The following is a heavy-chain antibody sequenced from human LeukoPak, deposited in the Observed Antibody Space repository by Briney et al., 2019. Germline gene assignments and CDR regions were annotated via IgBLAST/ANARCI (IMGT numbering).Heavy chain of an antibody. Sequence: PGGSLRLSCAASGFTFSNYWMSWVRQAPGKGLEWVANIKEDGSEKYYVDSVKGRFTISRDNARNSLYLQMNSLRAEDTAVYYCARDANYYGSGSYYNERELDYWGQGTLVTVSS. D-gene: IGHD3-10*01. J-gene: IGHJ4*02. V-gene: IGHV3-7*01. CDR1: GFTFSNYW. CDR3: ARDANYYGSGSYYNERELDY. CDR2: IKEDGSEK.